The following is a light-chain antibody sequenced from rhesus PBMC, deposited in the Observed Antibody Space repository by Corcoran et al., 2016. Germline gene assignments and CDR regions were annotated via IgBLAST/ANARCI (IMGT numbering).Light chain of an antibody. V-gene: IGKV1-43*02. CDR2: AAS. J-gene: IGKJ2*01. Sequence: DIQMTQSPSSLSASVGDRVTITCRASQGISTYLNWYQQKPGKAPKRLIYAASSLESGVPSRFSGSGSGTDFTLTIRVLQPEDFATYYCLQYNSDPYTFGQGTKVEIK. CDR1: QGISTY. CDR3: LQYNSDPYT.